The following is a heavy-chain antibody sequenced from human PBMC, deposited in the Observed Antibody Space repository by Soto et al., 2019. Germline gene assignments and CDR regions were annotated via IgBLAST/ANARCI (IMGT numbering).Heavy chain of an antibody. CDR3: AKGLALMADH. V-gene: IGHV3-30*18. CDR1: GFSFNTYV. D-gene: IGHD2-21*01. CDR2: ILYDGSKE. J-gene: IGHJ4*02. Sequence: GGSLRLSCTDSGFSFNTYVMDWVRQAPGKGLEWVARILYDGSKEYYADPVKGRFTISRDNSKNTLYLPMDSLRVEDTAVDYCAKGLALMADHGGQGTPVTVSS.